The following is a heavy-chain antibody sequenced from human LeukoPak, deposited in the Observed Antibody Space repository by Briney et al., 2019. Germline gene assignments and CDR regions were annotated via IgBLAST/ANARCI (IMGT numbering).Heavy chain of an antibody. Sequence: GESLKISCKGSGYSFTSYWTGWVRQMPGKGLEWMGIIYPGDSDTRYSPSFQGQVTISADKSISTAYLQWSSLKASDTAMYYCARQFSGGYSSTYNWFDPWGQGTLVTVSS. CDR3: ARQFSGGYSSTYNWFDP. J-gene: IGHJ5*02. CDR1: GYSFTSYW. V-gene: IGHV5-51*01. D-gene: IGHD6-13*01. CDR2: IYPGDSDT.